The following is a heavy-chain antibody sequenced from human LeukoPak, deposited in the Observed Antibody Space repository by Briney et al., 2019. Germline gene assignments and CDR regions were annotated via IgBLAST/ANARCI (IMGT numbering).Heavy chain of an antibody. CDR3: ARGRYYYGSGSYYNGGPTWFDP. CDR2: INHSGST. V-gene: IGHV4-34*01. Sequence: SETLSLTCTVSGGSISSYYWSWIRQPPGKGLEWIGEINHSGSTNYNPSLKSRGTISVDTSKNQFSLKLSSVTAADTAVYYCARGRYYYGSGSYYNGGPTWFDPWGQGTLVTVSS. D-gene: IGHD3-10*01. J-gene: IGHJ5*02. CDR1: GGSISSYY.